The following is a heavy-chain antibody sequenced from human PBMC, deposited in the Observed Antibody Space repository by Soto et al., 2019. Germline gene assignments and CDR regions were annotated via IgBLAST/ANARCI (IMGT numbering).Heavy chain of an antibody. CDR1: GYTFSDYY. D-gene: IGHD1-1*01. Sequence: QVQLVQSGAEVRKPGASVKVSCKASGYTFSDYYIHWVRQVPGQGLEWMGWINPNSGGTEYAPKFQGGVTITRDTSITTAYMELSRLRSGDTAVYYCAREPATAKPEGVDFWGQGTLVTVSS. CDR2: INPNSGGT. CDR3: AREPATAKPEGVDF. V-gene: IGHV1-2*02. J-gene: IGHJ4*02.